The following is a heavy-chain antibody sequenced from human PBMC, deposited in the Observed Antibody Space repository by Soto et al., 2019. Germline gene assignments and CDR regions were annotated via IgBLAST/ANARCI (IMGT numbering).Heavy chain of an antibody. V-gene: IGHV4-38-2*01. CDR3: ARVGIYSSGSY. CDR1: GYSISSGYY. J-gene: IGHJ4*02. CDR2: IYHSGST. Sequence: SETLSLTCAVSGYSISSGYYWGWIRQPPGKGLEWIGSIYHSGSTYYNPSLKSRVTISVYTSKNQFSLKLSSVTAADTAVYYCARVGIYSSGSYWGQGTLVTVSS. D-gene: IGHD6-19*01.